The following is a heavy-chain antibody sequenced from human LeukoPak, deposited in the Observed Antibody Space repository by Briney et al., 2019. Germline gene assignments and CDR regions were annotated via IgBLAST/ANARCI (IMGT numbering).Heavy chain of an antibody. J-gene: IGHJ4*02. D-gene: IGHD3-10*01. Sequence: GGSLRLSCAASGFTFSSYAMSWVRQAPGKWLDWVSSISGSGGSTYYADSVKGRFTISRDNSKNTLYLQMNSLRAEDTAVSYCARGGVHYGSGSYPGILDYWGQGTLVTVSS. V-gene: IGHV3-23*01. CDR2: ISGSGGST. CDR3: ARGGVHYGSGSYPGILDY. CDR1: GFTFSSYA.